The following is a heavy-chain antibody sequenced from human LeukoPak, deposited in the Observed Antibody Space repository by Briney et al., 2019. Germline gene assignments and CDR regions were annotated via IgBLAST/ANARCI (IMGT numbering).Heavy chain of an antibody. Sequence: PGGSLRLSCAASGFTFSSYAMSWVRQAPGKGLEWVSAISGSGGSTYYADSVKGRFTISRDNSKNTLYLQMNSLRAEDTAVYYCAKLDCSSTSCYCDAFDIWGQGTMVTVSS. J-gene: IGHJ3*02. CDR3: AKLDCSSTSCYCDAFDI. V-gene: IGHV3-23*01. CDR2: ISGSGGST. D-gene: IGHD2-2*01. CDR1: GFTFSSYA.